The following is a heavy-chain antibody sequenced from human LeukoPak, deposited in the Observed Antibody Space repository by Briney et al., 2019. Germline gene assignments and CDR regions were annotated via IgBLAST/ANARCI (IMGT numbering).Heavy chain of an antibody. D-gene: IGHD3-22*01. CDR1: SDSISSSSYY. CDR2: FYYSGST. CDR3: ARLRRFSIIVSAFDI. V-gene: IGHV4-39*07. J-gene: IGHJ3*02. Sequence: SETLSLTCTVSSDSISSSSYYWGWIRQPPGKGLEWIGTFYYSGSTYYNPSLKSRLYISVDKSKNQFSLNLRSVTAADTAVYYCARLRRFSIIVSAFDIWGQGTMVTVSS.